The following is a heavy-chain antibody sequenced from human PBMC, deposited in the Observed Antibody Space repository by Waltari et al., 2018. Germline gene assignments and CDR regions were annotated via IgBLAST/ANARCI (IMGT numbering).Heavy chain of an antibody. CDR3: ATLKWLSGYYYYMDV. CDR2: IVPKDGET. D-gene: IGHD3-22*01. J-gene: IGHJ6*03. CDR1: GYTLTELS. Sequence: QVQLVQSGAEVKKPGASVKVSCKVSGYTLTELSMHWVRQAHGKGLEWMGGIVPKDGETIYAQQFQGIVTMTEDTSTDTSYIELSSLRSEDTAVYYCATLKWLSGYYYYMDVWGKGTTVTVSS. V-gene: IGHV1-24*01.